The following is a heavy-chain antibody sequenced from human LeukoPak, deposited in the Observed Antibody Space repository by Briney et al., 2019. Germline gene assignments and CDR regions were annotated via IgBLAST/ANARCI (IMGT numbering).Heavy chain of an antibody. V-gene: IGHV3-23*01. CDR1: GFTFSSHA. CDR3: AKGKSYCGGDCYNY. D-gene: IGHD2-21*02. CDR2: FSGSGDST. J-gene: IGHJ4*02. Sequence: GASLRLSCAASGFTFSSHAMSWVRQAPGKGLEWVSGFSGSGDSTYYADSVKGRFTISGDNSKNTLYLQMNSLRAEDTAVYYCAKGKSYCGGDCYNYWGQGTLVTVSS.